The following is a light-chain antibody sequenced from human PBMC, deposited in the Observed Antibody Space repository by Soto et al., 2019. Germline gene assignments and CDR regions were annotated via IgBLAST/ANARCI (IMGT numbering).Light chain of an antibody. CDR2: GAS. CDR3: QQYGSSPWT. CDR1: QSVSSSF. Sequence: EIVLTQSPGTLSLSPGERATLSCRASQSVSSSFLAWYQQKPGQAPRLLIYGASRRATDIPDRFSGSGSGTDFTLTISRLEPEDFALYYCQQYGSSPWTFGQGTKVDIK. J-gene: IGKJ1*01. V-gene: IGKV3-20*01.